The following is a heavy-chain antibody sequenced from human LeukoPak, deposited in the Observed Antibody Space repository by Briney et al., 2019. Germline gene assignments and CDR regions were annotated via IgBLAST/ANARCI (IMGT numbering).Heavy chain of an antibody. J-gene: IGHJ3*02. Sequence: GASVKVSCKASGGTFSSYAISWVRQAPGQGLEWMGRIIPILGIANYAQKFQGRVTITADKSTSTAYMELSSLRSGDTAVYYCAREGYNWNPSSIHDAFDIWGQGTMVTVSS. V-gene: IGHV1-69*04. CDR2: IIPILGIA. CDR1: GGTFSSYA. D-gene: IGHD1-20*01. CDR3: AREGYNWNPSSIHDAFDI.